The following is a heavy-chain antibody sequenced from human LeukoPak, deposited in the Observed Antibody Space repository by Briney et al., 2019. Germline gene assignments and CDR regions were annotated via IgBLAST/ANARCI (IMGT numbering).Heavy chain of an antibody. Sequence: SQTLSLTCAVSGGSISSGGYSWSWIRQPLGKGLEWIGYIYHSGSTYYNPSLKSRVTISVDRSKNQFSLKLSSVTAADTAVYYCARTLLWFGESTPYYFDYWGQGTLVTVSS. J-gene: IGHJ4*02. CDR3: ARTLLWFGESTPYYFDY. V-gene: IGHV4-30-2*01. D-gene: IGHD3-10*01. CDR2: IYHSGST. CDR1: GGSISSGGYS.